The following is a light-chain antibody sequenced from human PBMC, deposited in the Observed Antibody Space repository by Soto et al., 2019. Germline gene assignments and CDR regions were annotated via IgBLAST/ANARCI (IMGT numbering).Light chain of an antibody. Sequence: EMVMTQSPATLSVSPGERATLSCRASQSVSSNFAWYQQKPGQAPRLLIYGASTRATGVPARFIGSGSGTEFTLTISSLQSEEFAVYYCQQFNNWPHTFGQGTKLEIK. CDR1: QSVSSN. CDR3: QQFNNWPHT. CDR2: GAS. V-gene: IGKV3-15*01. J-gene: IGKJ2*01.